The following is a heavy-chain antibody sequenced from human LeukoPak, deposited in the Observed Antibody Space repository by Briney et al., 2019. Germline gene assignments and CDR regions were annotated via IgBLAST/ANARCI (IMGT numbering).Heavy chain of an antibody. V-gene: IGHV4-59*11. CDR2: VYYTGST. CDR1: SGSISRHY. Sequence: PSETLSLTCTVSSGSISRHYWSWIRQPPGRGLEWIGYVYYTGSTNYNPSLKSRVTISVDTSKNQFSLKLTSVTAADTAVHYCARAHPAYSSSSGFDSWGQGTLVTVSS. D-gene: IGHD6-6*01. CDR3: ARAHPAYSSSSGFDS. J-gene: IGHJ4*02.